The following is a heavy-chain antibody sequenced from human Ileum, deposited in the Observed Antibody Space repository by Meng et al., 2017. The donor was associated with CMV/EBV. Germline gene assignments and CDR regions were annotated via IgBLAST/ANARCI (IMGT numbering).Heavy chain of an antibody. J-gene: IGHJ4*02. CDR3: ARGPGGFGDFNFDY. Sequence: QVQGSGPGRVKPSETLSLTCTVSGDPITSFYWSWIRQPAGKALEWIGRIYHGGSTNYNPSLKSRVTLSVDTSKNQFSMRLTSVTAADTAVYYCARGPGGFGDFNFDYWGQGTLVTVSS. D-gene: IGHD3-16*01. CDR1: GDPITSFY. CDR2: IYHGGST. V-gene: IGHV4-4*07.